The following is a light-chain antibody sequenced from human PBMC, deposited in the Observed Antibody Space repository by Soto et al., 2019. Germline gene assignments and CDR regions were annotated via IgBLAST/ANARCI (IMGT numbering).Light chain of an antibody. CDR1: QDIGSW. J-gene: IGKJ5*01. CDR3: QQARGFPLT. V-gene: IGKV1-12*01. CDR2: AVS. Sequence: DIQMTQSPSSVSASVGDRVSITCRASQDIGSWLAWYQQKPGKAPKLLIYAVSRLHSGVPSRFSGSGSGTEFTLTISSLQPEDFTTYYCQQARGFPLTFGQGTRLDIK.